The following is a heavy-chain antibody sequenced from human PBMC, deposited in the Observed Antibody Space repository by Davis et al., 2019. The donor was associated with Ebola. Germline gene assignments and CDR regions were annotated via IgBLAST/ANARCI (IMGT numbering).Heavy chain of an antibody. CDR2: INHSGST. CDR3: ARESGALGAGEGEGYYYYGMDV. CDR1: GGSFSGYY. Sequence: PSETLSLTCAVYGGSFSGYYWSWIRQPPGKGLEWIGEINHSGSTNYNPSLKSRVTISVDTSKNQFSLKLSSVTAADTAVYYCARESGALGAGEGEGYYYYGMDVWGQGTTVTVSS. J-gene: IGHJ6*02. V-gene: IGHV4-34*01. D-gene: IGHD3-16*01.